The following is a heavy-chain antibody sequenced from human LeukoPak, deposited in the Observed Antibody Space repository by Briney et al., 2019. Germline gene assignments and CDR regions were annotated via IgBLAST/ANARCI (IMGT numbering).Heavy chain of an antibody. J-gene: IGHJ4*02. Sequence: SVKVSCTASGYTFTGYYIHWVRQAPGQGLEWMGWIIPNSGGTSSAQKFPGRVTMTRDTSISTAYMELSRLRSYDPTAYYCARGRAPDYWGQGTLVSVSS. CDR2: IIPNSGGT. CDR3: ARGRAPDY. V-gene: IGHV1-2*02. CDR1: GYTFTGYY.